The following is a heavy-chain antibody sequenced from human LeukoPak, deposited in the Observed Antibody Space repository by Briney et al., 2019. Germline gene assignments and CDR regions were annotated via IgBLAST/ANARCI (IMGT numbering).Heavy chain of an antibody. J-gene: IGHJ6*03. Sequence: GGSLRLSCAASGFMLSNYWMTWVRQAPGKGLEWVANINEDGSVKHYVDSVKGRFTISRDSAKNSLYLEMSSLRVEDTAVYYCVRAFGGYDSQRFYYNMDVWGKGTTVTVSS. CDR2: INEDGSVK. D-gene: IGHD5-12*01. CDR1: GFMLSNYW. V-gene: IGHV3-7*01. CDR3: VRAFGGYDSQRFYYNMDV.